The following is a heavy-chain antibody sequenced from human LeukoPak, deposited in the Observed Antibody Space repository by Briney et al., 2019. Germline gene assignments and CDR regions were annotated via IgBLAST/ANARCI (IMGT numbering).Heavy chain of an antibody. CDR2: ISSSSSTI. D-gene: IGHD3-3*01. Sequence: GGSLRLSCAASGFTFSSYSMNWVRQAPGKGLEWVSYISSSSSTIYYADSVKGRFTISRDNAKNSLYLQMNSLRAEDTAVYYCAKDTIFGVVITDAFDIWGQGTMVTVSS. CDR3: AKDTIFGVVITDAFDI. V-gene: IGHV3-48*01. J-gene: IGHJ3*02. CDR1: GFTFSSYS.